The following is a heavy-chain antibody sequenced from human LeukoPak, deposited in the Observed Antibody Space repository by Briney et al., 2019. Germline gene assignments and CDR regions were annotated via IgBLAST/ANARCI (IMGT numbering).Heavy chain of an antibody. Sequence: GGSLRLSCAASGFTFSSSWMSWVRQAPGKGLEWVANIHEDRSQTFYLDSVKGRFTISRDNAENSLYLQMNSLRDEDTAVYYCARPDSSGYYGAWGQGTLVTVSS. CDR3: ARPDSSGYYGA. V-gene: IGHV3-7*01. D-gene: IGHD3-22*01. J-gene: IGHJ5*02. CDR2: IHEDRSQT. CDR1: GFTFSSSW.